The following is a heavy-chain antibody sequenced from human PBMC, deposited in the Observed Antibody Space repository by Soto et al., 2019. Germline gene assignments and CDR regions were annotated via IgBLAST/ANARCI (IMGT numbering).Heavy chain of an antibody. Sequence: QLQLQESGPGLVKPSETLSLTCTVSGGSISSSSYYWGWIRQPPGKGLEWIWRIYYSGSTYYNPSLKSRVTISVDTSKNQFSLKLSSVTAADTAVYYCARHLSYAEHDYWGREPWSPSPQ. CDR2: IYYSGST. J-gene: IGHJ4*02. D-gene: IGHD4-17*01. V-gene: IGHV4-39*01. CDR3: ARHLSYAEHDY. CDR1: GGSISSSSYY.